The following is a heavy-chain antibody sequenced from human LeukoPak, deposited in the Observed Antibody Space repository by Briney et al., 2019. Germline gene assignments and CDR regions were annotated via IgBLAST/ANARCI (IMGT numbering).Heavy chain of an antibody. V-gene: IGHV4-38-2*02. J-gene: IGHJ6*03. Sequence: PSETLSLTCTVSGYSISSGYYWGWIRQPPGKGLEWIGSICHSGSTYYNPSLKSRVTISVDTSKNQFSLKLSSVTAADTAVYYCASLDYDYYYMDVWGKGTTVTVSS. CDR1: GYSISSGYY. CDR3: ASLDYDYYYMDV. CDR2: ICHSGST.